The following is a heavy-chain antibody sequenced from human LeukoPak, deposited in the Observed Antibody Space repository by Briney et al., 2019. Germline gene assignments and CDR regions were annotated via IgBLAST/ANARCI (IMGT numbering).Heavy chain of an antibody. CDR2: IKEDGSVK. J-gene: IGHJ4*02. Sequence: GGSLRLSCAASGFTFSDYWMSWVRQAPGKGLEWVANIKEDGSVKYYVDSVKGRFTISRDNAENSLYLQMNSLRAGDTAIYHCARGSREYWGQGTVVTVSS. V-gene: IGHV3-7*01. CDR1: GFTFSDYW. CDR3: ARGSREY. D-gene: IGHD2-15*01.